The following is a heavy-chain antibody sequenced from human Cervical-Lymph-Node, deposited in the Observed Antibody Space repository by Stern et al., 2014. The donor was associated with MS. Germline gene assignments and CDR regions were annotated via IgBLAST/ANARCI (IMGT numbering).Heavy chain of an antibody. J-gene: IGHJ4*03. Sequence: VQLVESGGGVVQPGRSLRLSWVASSASGFRFSNYGMHWVRQAPGKGLEWVAVISYDGSTEYYADSVKGRFTTSRDNFKNPLYLQMNSLRAEDTAVYYCAKDHYSNYGYFDYWGQGTLVTVSS. CDR1: GFRFSNYG. D-gene: IGHD4-11*01. CDR2: ISYDGSTE. V-gene: IGHV3-30*18. CDR3: AKDHYSNYGYFDY.